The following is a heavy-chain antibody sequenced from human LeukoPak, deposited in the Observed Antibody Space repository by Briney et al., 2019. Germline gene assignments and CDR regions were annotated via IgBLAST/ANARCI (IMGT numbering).Heavy chain of an antibody. V-gene: IGHV1-46*01. CDR1: GYTFTSYH. CDR2: IKPSGGST. D-gene: IGHD3-22*01. CDR3: ARARDDSIGSRWFDP. J-gene: IGHJ5*02. Sequence: ASVKVSCKASGYTFTSYHMHWVRQAAGQGLEWMGTIKPSGGSTTYAQKFQGRVTMTWDTSTSTVYMELSSLRSEGTAVYYCARARDDSIGSRWFDPWGQGTLVTVSS.